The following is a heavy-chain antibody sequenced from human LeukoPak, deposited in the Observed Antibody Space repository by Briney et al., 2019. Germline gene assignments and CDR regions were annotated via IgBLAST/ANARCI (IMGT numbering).Heavy chain of an antibody. Sequence: GGSLGLSCAASGFTFSSYGMHWVRQAPGKGLEWVAVISYDGSNKYYADSVKGRFTISRDNSKNTLYLQMNSLRAEDTAVYYCAKLAVAGNNAFDIWGQGTMVTVPS. V-gene: IGHV3-30*18. J-gene: IGHJ3*02. CDR1: GFTFSSYG. D-gene: IGHD6-19*01. CDR2: ISYDGSNK. CDR3: AKLAVAGNNAFDI.